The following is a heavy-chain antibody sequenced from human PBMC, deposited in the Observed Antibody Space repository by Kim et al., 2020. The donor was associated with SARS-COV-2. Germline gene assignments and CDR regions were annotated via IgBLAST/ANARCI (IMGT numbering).Heavy chain of an antibody. V-gene: IGHV3-48*03. J-gene: IGHJ4*02. CDR3: ARDGVGGIYDSSAQGPY. Sequence: GGSLRLSCAASGFTFSSYEMNWVRQAPGKGLEWVSYISSSGSTIYYADSVKGRFTISRDNAKNSLYLQMNSLRAEDTAVYYCARDGVGGIYDSSAQGPYWGQGTLVTVSS. CDR2: ISSSGSTI. D-gene: IGHD3-22*01. CDR1: GFTFSSYE.